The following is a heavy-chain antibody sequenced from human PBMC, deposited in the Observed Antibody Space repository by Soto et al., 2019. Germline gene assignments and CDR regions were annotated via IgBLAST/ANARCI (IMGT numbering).Heavy chain of an antibody. CDR3: ARVAEGFLEWHPYYFDY. D-gene: IGHD3-3*01. V-gene: IGHV1-69*13. J-gene: IGHJ4*02. Sequence: GASVKVSCKASGGTFSSYAISWVRQAPGQGLEWMGGIIPIFGTANYAQKFQGRVTITADESTSTAYMELSSLRSEDTAVYYCARVAEGFLEWHPYYFDYWGQGTLVTVSS. CDR2: IIPIFGTA. CDR1: GGTFSSYA.